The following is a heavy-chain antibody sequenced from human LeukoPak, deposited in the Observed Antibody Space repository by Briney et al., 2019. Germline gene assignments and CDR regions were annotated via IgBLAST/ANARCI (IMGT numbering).Heavy chain of an antibody. V-gene: IGHV3-30-3*01. J-gene: IGHJ4*02. CDR2: ISYDGSNK. CDR3: ARDRKDIVVVPAAIQGYYFDY. Sequence: GGSLRLSCAASGFTFSSYAMHWVRQAPGKGLEWVAVISYDGSNKYYADSVKGRFTISRDNSKTTLYLQMNSLRAEDTAVYYCARDRKDIVVVPAAIQGYYFDYWGEGTLVTVSS. D-gene: IGHD2-2*02. CDR1: GFTFSSYA.